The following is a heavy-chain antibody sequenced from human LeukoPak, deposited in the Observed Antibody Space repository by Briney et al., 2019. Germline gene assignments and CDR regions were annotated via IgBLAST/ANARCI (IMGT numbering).Heavy chain of an antibody. Sequence: GGSLRLSCAASGFTFSRYAMSWVRQAPGKGLEWVSAISGSGDSTYYGDSVKGRFTISRDNAKNTLYLQMNSLRAENTAVYYCARDNDYFDYWGQGTLVTVSS. J-gene: IGHJ4*02. V-gene: IGHV3-23*01. CDR1: GFTFSRYA. CDR2: ISGSGDST. CDR3: ARDNDYFDY.